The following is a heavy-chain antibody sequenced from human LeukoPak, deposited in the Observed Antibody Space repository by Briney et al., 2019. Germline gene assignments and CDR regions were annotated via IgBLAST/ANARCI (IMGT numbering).Heavy chain of an antibody. V-gene: IGHV1-18*01. Sequence: ASVKVSCKASGYTFTSYGISWVRQAPGQGLEWMGWISAYNGNTNYAQKLQGRVTMTTDTPTSTAYMELRSLRSDDTAVYYCARDWPYYYDSSGYSWRIDYWGQGTLVTVSS. J-gene: IGHJ4*02. D-gene: IGHD3-22*01. CDR1: GYTFTSYG. CDR2: ISAYNGNT. CDR3: ARDWPYYYDSSGYSWRIDY.